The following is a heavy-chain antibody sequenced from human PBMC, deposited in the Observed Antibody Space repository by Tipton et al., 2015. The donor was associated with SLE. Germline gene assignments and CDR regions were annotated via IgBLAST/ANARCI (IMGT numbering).Heavy chain of an antibody. CDR3: ARKNPYDFWSGYDAFDI. Sequence: TLSLTCAVYGGSFSDYYWSWIRQPPGKGLEWIGSIYYSGSTYYNPSLKSRVTISVDTSKNQFSLKLSSVTAADTAVYYCARKNPYDFWSGYDAFDIWGQGTMVTVSS. V-gene: IGHV4-34*01. D-gene: IGHD3-3*01. J-gene: IGHJ3*02. CDR1: GGSFSDYY. CDR2: IYYSGST.